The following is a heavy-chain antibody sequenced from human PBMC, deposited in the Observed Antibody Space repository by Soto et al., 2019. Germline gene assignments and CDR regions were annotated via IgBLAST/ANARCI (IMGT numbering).Heavy chain of an antibody. CDR3: AKDGVYSGSYYGGAFDI. D-gene: IGHD1-26*01. CDR1: GFTFSSYA. V-gene: IGHV3-23*01. Sequence: EVQLLESGGGLVQPGGSLRLSCAASGFTFSSYAMSWVRQAPGKGLEWVSAISGSGGSTYYADSVKGRFTISRDNSKNTLYLQMNSLRAEDTAVYYCAKDGVYSGSYYGGAFDIWGQGTMVTVSS. CDR2: ISGSGGST. J-gene: IGHJ3*02.